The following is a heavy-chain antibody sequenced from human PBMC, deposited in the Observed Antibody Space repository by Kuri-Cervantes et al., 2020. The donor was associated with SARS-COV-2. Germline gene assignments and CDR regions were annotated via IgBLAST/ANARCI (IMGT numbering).Heavy chain of an antibody. V-gene: IGHV4-59*01. D-gene: IGHD6-19*01. J-gene: IGHJ6*02. CDR2: IYYSGST. Sequence: SETLSLTCTVSDGSISSYYWSWIRQPPGKGLEWIGYIYYSGSTNYNPSLKSRVTISVDTSKNQFSLKLSSVTAADTAVYYCAGSSGWYTYYYYGMDVWGQGTTVTVSS. CDR3: AGSSGWYTYYYYGMDV. CDR1: DGSISSYY.